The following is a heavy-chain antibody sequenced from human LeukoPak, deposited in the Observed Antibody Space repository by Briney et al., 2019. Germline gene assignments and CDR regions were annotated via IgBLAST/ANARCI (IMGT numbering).Heavy chain of an antibody. CDR1: GFTFSSYE. J-gene: IGHJ4*02. D-gene: IGHD1-26*01. CDR2: ISSSGSTI. Sequence: GGSLRLSGAASGFTFSSYEMNWVRQAPGKGLEWVSYISSSGSTIYYADSVKGRFTISRDNAKNSLYLQVNSLRDEDTAVYYCARNPSRVGIDYWGQGTLVTVSS. V-gene: IGHV3-48*03. CDR3: ARNPSRVGIDY.